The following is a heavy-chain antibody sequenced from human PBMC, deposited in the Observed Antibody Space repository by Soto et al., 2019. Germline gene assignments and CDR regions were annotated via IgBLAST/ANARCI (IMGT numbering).Heavy chain of an antibody. V-gene: IGHV3-30*03. CDR3: TSLGLWFGELLFSY. CDR1: GFTFSSYG. Sequence: QVQLVESGGGVVQPGRSLRLSCAASGFTFSSYGMHWVRQAPGKGLEWVAVISYDGSNKYYADSVKGRFTISRDNSKNTLYLQMNSLRAEDTAVYYCTSLGLWFGELLFSYWGQGTLVTVSS. CDR2: ISYDGSNK. D-gene: IGHD3-10*01. J-gene: IGHJ4*02.